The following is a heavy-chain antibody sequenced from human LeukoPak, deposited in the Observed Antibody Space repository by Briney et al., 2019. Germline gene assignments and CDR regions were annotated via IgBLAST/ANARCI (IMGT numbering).Heavy chain of an antibody. CDR1: GGTFSSYA. CDR2: IIPIFGTA. CDR3: ATMIVVVPAAIGWFDP. V-gene: IGHV1-69*01. Sequence: SVKVSCKASGGTFSSYAISWVRQAPGQGLEWMGGIIPIFGTANYAQKFQGRVTITADESTSTAYMELSSLRSEDTAVYYCATMIVVVPAAIGWFDPWGREPWSPSPQ. D-gene: IGHD2-2*02. J-gene: IGHJ5*02.